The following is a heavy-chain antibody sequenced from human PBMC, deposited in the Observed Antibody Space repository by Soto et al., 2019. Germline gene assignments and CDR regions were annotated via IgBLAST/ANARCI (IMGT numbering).Heavy chain of an antibody. V-gene: IGHV4-59*01. J-gene: IGHJ4*02. CDR3: GGKNYDSSGYFDY. D-gene: IGHD3-22*01. CDR2: MYYSGST. CDR1: GGSISSYY. Sequence: PSETLSLTCTVSGGSISSYYWSWIRQPPGKGLEWIGYMYYSGSTNYNPSLKSRVTISVDTSKNQFSLKLSSVTAADTAVYYCGGKNYDSSGYFDYWGPGTLVTVSS.